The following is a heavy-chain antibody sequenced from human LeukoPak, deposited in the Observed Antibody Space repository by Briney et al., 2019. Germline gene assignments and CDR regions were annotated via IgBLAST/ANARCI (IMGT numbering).Heavy chain of an antibody. CDR1: GGSVSSGSYY. D-gene: IGHD3-22*01. V-gene: IGHV4-61*01. CDR2: IYYSGST. CDR3: ARSRGVDYYDSSGYSRPFDY. J-gene: IGHJ4*02. Sequence: PSETLSLTCTVPGGSVSSGSYYWSWIRQPPGKGLEWIGYIYYSGSTNYNPSLKSRVTISVDTSKNQFSLKLSSVTAADTAVYYCARSRGVDYYDSSGYSRPFDYWGQGTLVTASS.